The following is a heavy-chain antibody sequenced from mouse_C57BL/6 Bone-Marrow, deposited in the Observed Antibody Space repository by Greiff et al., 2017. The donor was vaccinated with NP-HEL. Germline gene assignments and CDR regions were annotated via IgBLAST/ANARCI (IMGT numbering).Heavy chain of an antibody. D-gene: IGHD2-5*01. CDR2: INPNNGGT. CDR1: GYTFTDYN. Sequence: VQLQQSGPELVKPGASVKMSCKASGYTFTDYNMHWVKQSHGKSLEWIGYINPNNGGTSYNQKFKGKATLTVNKSSSTAYMELRSLTSEDSAVYYCAREGYSNFSPYYFDDWGQGTTLTVSS. CDR3: AREGYSNFSPYYFDD. V-gene: IGHV1-22*01. J-gene: IGHJ2*01.